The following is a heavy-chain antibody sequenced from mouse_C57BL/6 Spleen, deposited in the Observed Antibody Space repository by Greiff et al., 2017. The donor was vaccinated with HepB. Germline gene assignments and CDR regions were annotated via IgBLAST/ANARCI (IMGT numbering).Heavy chain of an antibody. J-gene: IGHJ2*01. CDR2: ISYDGSN. CDR1: GYSITSGYY. Sequence: ESGPGLVKPSQSLSLTCSVTGYSITSGYYWNWIRQFPGNKLEWMGYISYDGSNNYNPSLKNRISITRDTSKNQFFLKLNSVTTEYTATYYCARWGYFDYWGQGTTLTVSS. V-gene: IGHV3-6*01. CDR3: ARWGYFDY.